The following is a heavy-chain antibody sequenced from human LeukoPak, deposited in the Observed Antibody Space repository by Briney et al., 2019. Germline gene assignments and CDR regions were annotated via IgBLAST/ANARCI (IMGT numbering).Heavy chain of an antibody. D-gene: IGHD3-22*01. Sequence: GGSLRLSCAASGFTFSSYAMSWVRQAPGKGLEWVSAISGSGGSTYYADSVKGRFTISRDNSKNTLYLQMNSLRAEDTAVYHCAKGPAYYYDSSGYYDQDYYFDYWGQGTLVTVSS. CDR3: AKGPAYYYDSSGYYDQDYYFDY. CDR1: GFTFSSYA. V-gene: IGHV3-23*01. J-gene: IGHJ4*02. CDR2: ISGSGGST.